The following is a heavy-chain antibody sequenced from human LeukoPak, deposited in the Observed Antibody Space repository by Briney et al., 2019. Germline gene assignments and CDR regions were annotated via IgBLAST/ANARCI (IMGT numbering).Heavy chain of an antibody. D-gene: IGHD3-22*01. CDR1: GFTFSSYW. CDR3: ARGEGYYDSSGYYYYFDY. CDR2: ISGSGGST. J-gene: IGHJ4*02. V-gene: IGHV3-23*01. Sequence: GGSLRLSCAASGFTFSSYWMSWVRQAPGKGLEWVSAISGSGGSTYYADSVKGRFTISRDNSKNTLYLQMNSLRAEDTAVYYCARGEGYYDSSGYYYYFDYWGQGTLVTVSS.